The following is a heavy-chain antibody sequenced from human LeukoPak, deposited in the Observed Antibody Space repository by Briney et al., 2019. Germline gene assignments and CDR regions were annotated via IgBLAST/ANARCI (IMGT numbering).Heavy chain of an antibody. Sequence: GGSLRLSCAASGFTFSSYSMNWVRQAPGKGLEWVSSISSSSSYIYYADSVKGRFTISRDNAKNSLYLQMNSLRAEDTAVYYCARHWVPYDSSGYPLDYWGQGTLVTVSS. J-gene: IGHJ4*02. V-gene: IGHV3-21*01. CDR2: ISSSSSYI. CDR1: GFTFSSYS. D-gene: IGHD3-22*01. CDR3: ARHWVPYDSSGYPLDY.